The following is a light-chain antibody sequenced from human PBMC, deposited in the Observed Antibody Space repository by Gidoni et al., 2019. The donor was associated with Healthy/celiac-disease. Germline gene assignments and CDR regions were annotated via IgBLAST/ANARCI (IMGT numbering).Light chain of an antibody. J-gene: IGKJ4*01. CDR2: DAS. CDR1: QSVSSY. V-gene: IGKV3-11*01. CDR3: QQLSNWPPRLT. Sequence: DIVLTQSPATLSLAPGERATLACMASQSVSSYLAWYQQKPGQAPRLLIYDASNRATGIPARFSGSGSGTDFTLTIISLEPEDFAVYYCQQLSNWPPRLTFGGGTKVEIK.